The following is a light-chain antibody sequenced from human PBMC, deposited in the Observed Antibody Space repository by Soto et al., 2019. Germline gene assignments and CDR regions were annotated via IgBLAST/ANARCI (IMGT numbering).Light chain of an antibody. Sequence: QSALTQPASMSGSPGQSITISCTGTSSDIGGYNYISWYQQLPGKAPKFIIYDVRNRPSGVSNRFSGSRSGNTASLTISGLQAEDEADYYCSSYTSSSTVIFGGGTKVTVL. CDR3: SSYTSSSTVI. CDR1: SSDIGGYNY. J-gene: IGLJ2*01. V-gene: IGLV2-14*01. CDR2: DVR.